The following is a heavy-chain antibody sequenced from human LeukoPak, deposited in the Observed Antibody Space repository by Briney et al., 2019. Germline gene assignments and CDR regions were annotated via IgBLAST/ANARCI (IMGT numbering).Heavy chain of an antibody. CDR1: GFTFSSYS. J-gene: IGHJ4*02. CDR3: ARDLEYSEYKLPRYYFDY. CDR2: ISSSSSYI. V-gene: IGHV3-21*01. D-gene: IGHD2-2*01. Sequence: GGSLRLSCAASGFTFSSYSMNWVRQAPVKGLEWVSSISSSSSYIYYADSVKGRFTISRDDAKNSLYLQMNSLRAEDTAVYYCARDLEYSEYKLPRYYFDYWGQGTLVTVSS.